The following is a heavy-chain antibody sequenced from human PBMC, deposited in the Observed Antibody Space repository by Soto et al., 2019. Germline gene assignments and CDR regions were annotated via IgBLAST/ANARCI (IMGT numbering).Heavy chain of an antibody. D-gene: IGHD6-13*01. V-gene: IGHV3-66*01. J-gene: IGHJ6*02. CDR1: GFTVSTTY. CDR2: IYSGGST. CDR3: ARDEIAAAGTYYYGMDV. Sequence: EVQLVESGGGLVQPGGSLRLSWAASGFTVSTTYMSWVRQAPGKGLEWVSLIYSGGSTYYADSVKGRFTISRDNSKNTVYLQMNSLRAEDTAVYYCARDEIAAAGTYYYGMDVWGQGTTVTVSS.